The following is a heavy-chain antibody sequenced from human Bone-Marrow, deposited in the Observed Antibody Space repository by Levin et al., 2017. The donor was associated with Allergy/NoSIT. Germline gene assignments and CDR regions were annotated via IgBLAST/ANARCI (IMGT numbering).Heavy chain of an antibody. Sequence: PGGSLRLSCAASGFSVSSNYMSWVRQAPGTGLEWLSVIYSDGSTYYADSVKGRFIISRDDSKNTLYLQMNSLRGEDTAVYYCARSPVAVAGIVYYFDHWGQGSRVNVSS. J-gene: IGHJ4*02. CDR2: IYSDGST. CDR3: ARSPVAVAGIVYYFDH. D-gene: IGHD6-19*01. V-gene: IGHV3-66*01. CDR1: GFSVSSNY.